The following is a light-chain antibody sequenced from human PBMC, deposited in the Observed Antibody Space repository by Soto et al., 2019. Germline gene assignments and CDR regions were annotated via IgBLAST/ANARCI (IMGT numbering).Light chain of an antibody. V-gene: IGLV2-23*02. CDR2: EVN. J-gene: IGLJ2*01. CDR3: CSYVGIRNFV. CDR1: SGDIGGFEL. Sequence: QSALTQPDSLSGSPGQSITISCTGSSGDIGGFELVAWYQQHPGKAPKLLLYEVNKRPSGVSNRFSGSKSGNTASLTITGIQADDEAYYSCCSYVGIRNFVFGGGTKVTVL.